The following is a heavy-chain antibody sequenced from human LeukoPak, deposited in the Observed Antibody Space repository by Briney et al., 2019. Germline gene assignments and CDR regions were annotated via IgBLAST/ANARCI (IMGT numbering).Heavy chain of an antibody. D-gene: IGHD5-18*01. CDR2: INSDGSST. CDR1: GSTFSSYW. J-gene: IGHJ4*02. CDR3: ARGGGYSYGLFDY. Sequence: GGSLRLSCAASGSTFSSYWMHWVRQAPGKGLVWVSRINSDGSSTSYADSVKGRFTISRDNAKNTLYLQMNSLRAEDTAVYYCARGGGYSYGLFDYWGQGTLVTVSS. V-gene: IGHV3-74*01.